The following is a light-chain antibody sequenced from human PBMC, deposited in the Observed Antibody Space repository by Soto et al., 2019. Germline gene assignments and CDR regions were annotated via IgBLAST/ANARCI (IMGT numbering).Light chain of an antibody. V-gene: IGKV1-5*03. CDR1: QSISSW. J-gene: IGKJ1*01. Sequence: DIQMTRSPSTLSASVGDKVTITCRASQSISSWLAWYQQKPGKAPKLLIYKASTLESGVPSNFSGSGSGTEFTLSISRLEPEDFAVYYCQQYGNSPITFGQGTKVDNK. CDR2: KAS. CDR3: QQYGNSPIT.